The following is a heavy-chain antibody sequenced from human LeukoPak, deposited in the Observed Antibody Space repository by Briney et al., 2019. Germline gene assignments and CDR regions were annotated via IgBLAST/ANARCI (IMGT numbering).Heavy chain of an antibody. V-gene: IGHV1-69*13. J-gene: IGHJ4*02. CDR2: IIPILGTA. CDR1: GGTFSSYA. Sequence: VASVKVSCKASGGTFSSYAISWVRQAPGQGLEWMGGIIPILGTANYAQKFQGRVTITPDESTSTAYMELSSLRSEDTAVYYCARSSEYYGSGSYYHFDYWGQGTLVTVSS. CDR3: ARSSEYYGSGSYYHFDY. D-gene: IGHD3-10*01.